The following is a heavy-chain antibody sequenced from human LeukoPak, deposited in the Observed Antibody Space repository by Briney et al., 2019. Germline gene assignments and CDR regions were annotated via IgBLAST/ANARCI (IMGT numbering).Heavy chain of an antibody. CDR3: ARGYSSSRYYSYYMYG. CDR2: MNPNSGNK. V-gene: IGHV1-8*03. CDR1: GYTFTSYD. D-gene: IGHD6-6*01. J-gene: IGHJ6*03. Sequence: ASVKVSCKASGYTFTSYDFNWVRQATGQGLEWMGWMNPNSGNKGNAQKFQETATITRNTPISKPYMELRSLRAEDTAGYYLARGYSSSRYYSYYMYGWGKGTTVTVSS.